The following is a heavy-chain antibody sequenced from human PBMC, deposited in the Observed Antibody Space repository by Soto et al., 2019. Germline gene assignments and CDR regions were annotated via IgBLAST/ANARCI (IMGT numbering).Heavy chain of an antibody. CDR3: ARNHPTFGVVIISHYYFDY. Sequence: SETLSLTCAVYGGSFSGYYWSWIRQPPGKGLEWIGEINHSGSTNYNPSLKSRVTISVDTSKNQFSLKLSSVTAADTAVYYCARNHPTFGVVIISHYYFDYWGQGTLVTVSS. V-gene: IGHV4-34*01. CDR2: INHSGST. J-gene: IGHJ4*02. D-gene: IGHD3-3*01. CDR1: GGSFSGYY.